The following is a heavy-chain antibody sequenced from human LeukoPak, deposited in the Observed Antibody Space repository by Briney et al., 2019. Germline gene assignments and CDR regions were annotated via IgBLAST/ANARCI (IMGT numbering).Heavy chain of an antibody. D-gene: IGHD5-18*01. CDR3: ARDLSVLTGYSYDV. CDR1: GGSISSYY. V-gene: IGHV4-59*01. Sequence: PSETLSLTCTVPGGSISSYYWSWIRQPPGKGLEWIGYIYYSGSTNYNPSLKSRVTISVDTSKNQFSLKLSSVTAADTAVYYCARDLSVLTGYSYDVWGQGTLVTVSS. J-gene: IGHJ4*02. CDR2: IYYSGST.